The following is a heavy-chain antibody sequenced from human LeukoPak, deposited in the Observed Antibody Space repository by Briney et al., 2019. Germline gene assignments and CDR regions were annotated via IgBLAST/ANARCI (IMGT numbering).Heavy chain of an antibody. CDR2: IYYSGST. D-gene: IGHD2-2*01. Sequence: SETLSLTCTVSGGSISSSSYYWGWIRQPPGKGLEWIGSIYYSGSTYYNPSLKSRVTISVDTSKNQFSLKLSSVTAADTAVYYCARAGPQSDIVVVPATTGDYYMDVWGKGTTVTVSS. J-gene: IGHJ6*03. CDR3: ARAGPQSDIVVVPATTGDYYMDV. CDR1: GGSISSSSYY. V-gene: IGHV4-39*07.